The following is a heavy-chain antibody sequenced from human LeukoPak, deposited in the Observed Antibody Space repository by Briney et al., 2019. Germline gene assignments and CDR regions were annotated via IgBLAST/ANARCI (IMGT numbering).Heavy chain of an antibody. CDR3: AGHSYGSSEFDY. J-gene: IGHJ4*02. Sequence: SETLSLTCTVSGGSISSGSYYWSWIRQPAGKGLEWIGRIYPLETTNYNPSLKSRVAISVDTSKNQFSLKLSSVTAADTAVYYCAGHSYGSSEFDYWGQGTLVTVSS. CDR1: GGSISSGSYY. D-gene: IGHD5-18*01. CDR2: IYPLETT. V-gene: IGHV4-61*02.